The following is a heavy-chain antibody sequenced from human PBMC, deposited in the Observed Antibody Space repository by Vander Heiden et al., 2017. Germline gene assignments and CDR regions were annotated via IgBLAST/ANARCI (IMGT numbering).Heavy chain of an antibody. J-gene: IGHJ4*02. CDR1: GFTFTNAW. D-gene: IGHD1-7*01. CDR3: TTQFNWNYGDY. CDR2: IQTKTDGETT. Sequence: EVQLVESGGGLVKPGGSLRLSCAASGFTFTNAWMTWVRQTPGKGLEWVGLIQTKTDGETTDYAAPVKGRFTISRDDSKTTLYLQMNSLKTEDTAMYYCTTQFNWNYGDYWGQGTLVTVSS. V-gene: IGHV3-15*01.